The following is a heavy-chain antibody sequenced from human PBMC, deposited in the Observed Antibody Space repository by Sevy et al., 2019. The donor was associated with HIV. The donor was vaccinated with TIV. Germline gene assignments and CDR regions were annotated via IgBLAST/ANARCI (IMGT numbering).Heavy chain of an antibody. Sequence: GGSLRLSCAASGFTFSNYGMHWVRQAPGKGLEWVAVIWYDGSNYDYADSVKGRFTVSRDNSKNTLYLEMKSLRPEDTAVYFCAKDFDSIAMPAFPDSWGQGTLVTVSS. CDR2: IWYDGSNY. V-gene: IGHV3-33*06. J-gene: IGHJ4*02. CDR1: GFTFSNYG. D-gene: IGHD3-9*01. CDR3: AKDFDSIAMPAFPDS.